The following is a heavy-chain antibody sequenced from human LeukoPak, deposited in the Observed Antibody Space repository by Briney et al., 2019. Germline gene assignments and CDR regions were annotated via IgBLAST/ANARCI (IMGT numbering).Heavy chain of an antibody. CDR2: INHNGNVN. Sequence: GGSLRLSCAASGFTFSSYWMNWARQAPGKGLEWVASINHNGNVNYYVDSVKGRFTISRDNAKNSLYLQMNSLGAEDTAVYYCATHPHDSGGRWGQGTLVIVSS. CDR1: GFTFSSYW. CDR3: ATHPHDSGGR. J-gene: IGHJ4*02. V-gene: IGHV3-7*03. D-gene: IGHD4-23*01.